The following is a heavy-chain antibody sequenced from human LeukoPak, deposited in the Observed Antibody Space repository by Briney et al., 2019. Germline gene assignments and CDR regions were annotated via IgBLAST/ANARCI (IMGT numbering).Heavy chain of an antibody. CDR3: ARVLYSGYGPDYYYMDV. CDR2: ISSSSSYI. Sequence: GGSLRLSCAASGFTFSSYSMNWVRQAPGRGVEWVSSISSSSSYIYYADSVKGRFTISRDNAKNSLYLQMNSLRAEDTAVYYCARVLYSGYGPDYYYMDVWGKGTTVTVSS. CDR1: GFTFSSYS. J-gene: IGHJ6*03. V-gene: IGHV3-21*01. D-gene: IGHD5-12*01.